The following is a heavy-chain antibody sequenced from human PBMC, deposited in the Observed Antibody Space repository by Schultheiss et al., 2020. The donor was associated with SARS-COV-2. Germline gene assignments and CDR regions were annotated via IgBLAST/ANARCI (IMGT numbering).Heavy chain of an antibody. Sequence: SETLSLTCTVSGGSISSSSYYWGWIRQPPGKGLEWIGSIYYSGSTYYNPSLKSRVTISVDTSKNQFSLKLSSVTAADTAVYYCARENYSIPKFDYWGQGTLVTVSS. J-gene: IGHJ4*02. V-gene: IGHV4-39*07. CDR3: ARENYSIPKFDY. D-gene: IGHD4-11*01. CDR1: GGSISSSSYY. CDR2: IYYSGST.